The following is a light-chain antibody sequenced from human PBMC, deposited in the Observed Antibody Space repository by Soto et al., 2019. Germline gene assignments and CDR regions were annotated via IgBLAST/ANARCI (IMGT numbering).Light chain of an antibody. J-gene: IGKJ1*01. CDR2: GAS. Sequence: EILLTQSPATLSLSPGERATLSCRASQSVSSSYLAWYQQKPGQAPRLLIYGASSRATGIPDRFSGSGSGTDFTLTISRLEPEDFAVYYCHQYGSSPPTFGQGTKVDIK. CDR3: HQYGSSPPT. CDR1: QSVSSSY. V-gene: IGKV3-20*01.